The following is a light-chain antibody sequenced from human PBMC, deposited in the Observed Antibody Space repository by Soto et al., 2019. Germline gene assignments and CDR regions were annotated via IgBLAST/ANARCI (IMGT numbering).Light chain of an antibody. Sequence: DIVMTQSPDSLAVSLGERATINCKSSQSVLFSSNNKNYLAWYQQKPGQPPKLLIYWASTRESGVPDRFSGSGSGTDFTLTISSLQPEDMAVYYCQQYYNAALTFGGGTRVEIK. CDR3: QQYYNAALT. V-gene: IGKV4-1*01. J-gene: IGKJ4*01. CDR2: WAS. CDR1: QSVLFSSNNKNY.